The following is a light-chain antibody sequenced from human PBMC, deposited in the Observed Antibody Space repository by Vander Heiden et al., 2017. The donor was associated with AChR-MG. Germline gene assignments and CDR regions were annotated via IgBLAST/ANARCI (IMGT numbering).Light chain of an antibody. CDR2: DVN. CDR3: SSYRSSNTLRL. V-gene: IGLV2-14*03. J-gene: IGLJ2*01. Sequence: QSALIQPAPVSGSPGQSITLSCTGTTSDVGGYNYVSWYQQHPGKAPKLIIFDVNRRPSDIANRFSGSKSGNTAFLTISGLRAEDEARFYCSSYRSSNTLRLFGGGTTLAVL. CDR1: TSDVGGYNY.